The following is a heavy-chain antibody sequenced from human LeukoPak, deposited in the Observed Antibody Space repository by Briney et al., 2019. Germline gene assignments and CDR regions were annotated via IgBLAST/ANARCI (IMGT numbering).Heavy chain of an antibody. Sequence: PSETLSLTCAVSGGSISTYYWSWIRQPPGKGLEWIGYIHYSGSSNYNPSLKSRVTISLDTSKNQFSLKLSSVTAADTAVYYCARHPSLNYDILTGYYIGFDYWGQGTLVTVSS. J-gene: IGHJ4*02. CDR3: ARHPSLNYDILTGYYIGFDY. CDR2: IHYSGSS. CDR1: GGSISTYY. V-gene: IGHV4-59*08. D-gene: IGHD3-9*01.